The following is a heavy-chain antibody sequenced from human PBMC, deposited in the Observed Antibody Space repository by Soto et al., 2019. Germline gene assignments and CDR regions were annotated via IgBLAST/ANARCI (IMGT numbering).Heavy chain of an antibody. V-gene: IGHV2-5*02. CDR3: APRSPYRGSWNSGWFDS. Sequence: SCPTLVNPTQTLTLTCSFSGFSLSSNGVGVGWIRQAPGKALEWLAFIYWDDDKRYSPSLKGRLSIIKDTSINQVFLIMTTVDPVDSATYYCAPRSPYRGSWNSGWFDSWG. CDR2: IYWDDDK. J-gene: IGHJ5*01. D-gene: IGHD6-13*01. CDR1: GFSLSSNGVG.